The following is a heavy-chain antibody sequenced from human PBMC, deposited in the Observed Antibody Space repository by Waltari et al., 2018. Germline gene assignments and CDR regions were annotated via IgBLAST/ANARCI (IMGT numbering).Heavy chain of an antibody. CDR3: VRLEDCTGPGGNCYSGELSALDV. D-gene: IGHD2-15*01. J-gene: IGHJ6*02. Sequence: QVQLQQWGAGQLQPSETLSLSCAVFGGSFRGYYWGWVRQARGKGLEWIGGFKQCVDINSNPSLRSRLTMSVDTSNNHRPLKLNSVTAADTAVYYCVRLEDCTGPGGNCYSGELSALDVWGQGTTVTVSS. CDR1: GGSFRGYY. V-gene: IGHV4-34*01. CDR2: FKQCVDI.